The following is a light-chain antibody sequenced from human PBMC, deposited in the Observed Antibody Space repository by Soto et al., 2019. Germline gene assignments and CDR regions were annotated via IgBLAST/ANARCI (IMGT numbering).Light chain of an antibody. J-gene: IGKJ4*01. V-gene: IGKV3-15*01. Sequence: EIVMTQSPATLPVSPGERATLSCRASQSVSSNLAWYQQKPGQAPRFLIYGASTRATGIPARFSGSGSGTEFTLTISSLQSEDFAVYYCQQYKNWPPLTFGGGTKVDIK. CDR3: QQYKNWPPLT. CDR1: QSVSSN. CDR2: GAS.